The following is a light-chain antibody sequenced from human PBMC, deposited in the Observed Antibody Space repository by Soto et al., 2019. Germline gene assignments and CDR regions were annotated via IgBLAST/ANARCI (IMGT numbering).Light chain of an antibody. J-gene: IGKJ3*01. CDR1: QGISSY. Sequence: AIQMTQSPSSLSASVGDRFTITVRAGQGISSYLAWYQQKPGKAPKLLIYAASTLQSGVPSRFSGSGSGTDFTLTISCLQSEDFATYYCQQYYSYPFTFGPGTKVDIK. V-gene: IGKV1-8*01. CDR2: AAS. CDR3: QQYYSYPFT.